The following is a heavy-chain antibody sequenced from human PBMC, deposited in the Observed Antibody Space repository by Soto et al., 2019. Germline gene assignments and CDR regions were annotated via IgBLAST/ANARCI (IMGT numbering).Heavy chain of an antibody. CDR1: GFTFSSYD. CDR3: AKEYSGYDHFDY. Sequence: PGGSLRLSCTASGFTFSSYDRHWVRQAPGKGLEWVAVISYDGSNKYYADSVKGRFTISRDNSKNTLYLQMNSLRAEDTAVYYCAKEYSGYDHFDYWGQGTLVTVS. J-gene: IGHJ4*02. V-gene: IGHV3-30*18. D-gene: IGHD5-12*01. CDR2: ISYDGSNK.